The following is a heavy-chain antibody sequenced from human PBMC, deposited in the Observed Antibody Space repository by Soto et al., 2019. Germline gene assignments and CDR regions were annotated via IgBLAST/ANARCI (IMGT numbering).Heavy chain of an antibody. CDR3: AKDLPTPAIAARPRVWFDP. CDR1: GGSISSSSYY. J-gene: IGHJ5*02. D-gene: IGHD6-6*01. CDR2: ISGSGGST. V-gene: IGHV3-23*01. Sequence: PSETLSLTCTVSGGSISSSSYYWGWIRQPPGKGLEWVSAISGSGGSTYYADSVKGRFTISRDNSKNTLYLQMNSLRAEDTAVYYCAKDLPTPAIAARPRVWFDPWGQGTLVTVSS.